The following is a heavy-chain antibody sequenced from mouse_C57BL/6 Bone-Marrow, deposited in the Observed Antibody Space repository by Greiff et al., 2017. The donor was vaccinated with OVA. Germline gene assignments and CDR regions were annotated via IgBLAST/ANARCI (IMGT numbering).Heavy chain of an antibody. D-gene: IGHD1-1*01. J-gene: IGHJ2*01. V-gene: IGHV14-4*01. CDR3: TTTTVVVRDY. CDR2: IDPENGDT. Sequence: EVKLQQSGAELVRPGASVKLSCTASGFNIKDDYMHWVKQRPEQGLEWIGWIDPENGDTEYASKFQGKATITADTSSNTAYLQRSSLTSEDTAVYYCTTTTVVVRDYWGQGTTLTVSS. CDR1: GFNIKDDY.